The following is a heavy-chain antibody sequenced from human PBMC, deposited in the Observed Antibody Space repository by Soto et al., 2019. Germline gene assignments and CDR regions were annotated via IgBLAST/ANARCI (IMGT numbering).Heavy chain of an antibody. CDR1: GGSISGNY. Sequence: SETLSLTCIVSGGSISGNYWSWIRQSPGKGLEWIGYIHYSGSTNYNPSLMSRVTISADMSKNQFFLKLNSVTAADTAVYYCARDLWGYCGTDCYPLDVWGQGTTVTVSS. D-gene: IGHD2-21*02. V-gene: IGHV4-59*01. J-gene: IGHJ6*02. CDR3: ARDLWGYCGTDCYPLDV. CDR2: IHYSGST.